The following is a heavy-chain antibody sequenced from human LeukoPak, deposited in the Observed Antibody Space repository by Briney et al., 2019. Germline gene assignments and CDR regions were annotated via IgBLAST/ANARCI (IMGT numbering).Heavy chain of an antibody. CDR2: INPDSGDT. Sequence: ASVKVSCKASGYTFTGHYMHWVRQAPGQGLEWMGWINPDSGDTEYAQRFQGRVTMTRDTSISTAFMELSSLRSDDTAVFFCARARRNYFDSHDYWGKGTLVTVSS. D-gene: IGHD3-22*01. CDR1: GYTFTGHY. V-gene: IGHV1-2*02. J-gene: IGHJ4*02. CDR3: ARARRNYFDSHDY.